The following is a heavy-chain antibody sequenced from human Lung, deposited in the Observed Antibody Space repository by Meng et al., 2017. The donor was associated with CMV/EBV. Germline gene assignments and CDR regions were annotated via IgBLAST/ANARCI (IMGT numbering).Heavy chain of an antibody. Sequence: XVXXSCXXSGGTFSSYAISWVRQAPGQGLEWMGGIIPILGIANYAQKFQGRVTITADKSTSTAYMELSSLRSEDTAVYYCARINCTNGVCLKRGGYFDYWGQGXLVTVSS. CDR2: IIPILGIA. V-gene: IGHV1-69*10. D-gene: IGHD2-8*01. CDR1: GGTFSSYA. CDR3: ARINCTNGVCLKRGGYFDY. J-gene: IGHJ4*02.